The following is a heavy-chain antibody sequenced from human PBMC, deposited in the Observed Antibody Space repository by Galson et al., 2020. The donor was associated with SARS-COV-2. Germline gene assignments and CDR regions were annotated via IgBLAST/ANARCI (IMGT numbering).Heavy chain of an antibody. J-gene: IGHJ3*02. Sequence: SETLSLTCAVSGGSISSGANSWSWIRQTPGKGLEWIGNIYPSGTTQYNPSLKSRVSISLDGTKNQISLKLSSVTAADTAVYFCAKGTLYSSSPDAFDIWGQGTVVTVSS. D-gene: IGHD6-13*01. V-gene: IGHV4-30-2*01. CDR2: IYPSGTT. CDR1: GGSISSGANS. CDR3: AKGTLYSSSPDAFDI.